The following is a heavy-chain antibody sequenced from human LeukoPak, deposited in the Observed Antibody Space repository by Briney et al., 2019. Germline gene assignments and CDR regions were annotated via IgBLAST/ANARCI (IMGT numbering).Heavy chain of an antibody. CDR2: IRNKANSYVT. D-gene: IGHD6-19*01. Sequence: GGSLRLSCAAAGFTFSDSFVHLVRQASGKGLEWVGRIRNKANSYVTTYAASVKGRFTITRDDSKNTAYLQMNSLKTEDTAVYYCISIIVVAGTAYWGQGTLVTVSS. V-gene: IGHV3-73*01. J-gene: IGHJ4*02. CDR3: ISIIVVAGTAY. CDR1: GFTFSDSF.